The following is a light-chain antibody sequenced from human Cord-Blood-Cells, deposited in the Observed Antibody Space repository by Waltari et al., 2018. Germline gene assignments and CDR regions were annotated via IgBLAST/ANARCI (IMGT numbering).Light chain of an antibody. Sequence: IQLTHSPSSLPASVGDSVTVTCRASQGISSYLACYQQKPGKAPKLLIYAASTLQSGVPSRFSGSGSGTDFTLTISSLQPEDFATYYCQQLNSYPYTFGQGTKLEIK. CDR2: AAS. J-gene: IGKJ2*01. V-gene: IGKV1-9*01. CDR3: QQLNSYPYT. CDR1: QGISSY.